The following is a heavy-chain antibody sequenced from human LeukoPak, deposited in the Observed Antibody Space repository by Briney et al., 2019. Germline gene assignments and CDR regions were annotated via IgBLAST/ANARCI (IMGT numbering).Heavy chain of an antibody. CDR2: IKPDGSDV. J-gene: IGHJ3*02. CDR3: GGDRAQYYDDAFDI. V-gene: IGHV3-7*01. CDR1: GFTFNIYW. Sequence: GGSLRLSCAASGFTFNIYWMSWVRQAPGKGLEWVANIKPDGSDVYYLDSVKGRFTISRDNAQNSLYLQMNTLRVEDTAVYYCGGDRAQYYDDAFDIWGQGTMVTVSS. D-gene: IGHD3-3*01.